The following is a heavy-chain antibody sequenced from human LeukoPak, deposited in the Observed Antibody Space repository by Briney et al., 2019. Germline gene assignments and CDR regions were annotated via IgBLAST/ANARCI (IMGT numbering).Heavy chain of an antibody. J-gene: IGHJ3*02. V-gene: IGHV3-15*01. CDR2: IKSKTDGGTT. CDR1: GFTFSNAW. D-gene: IGHD1-20*01. Sequence: GGSLRLSCAASGFTFSNAWMSWVRQAPGKGLEWVGRIKSKTDGGTTDYAAPVKGRFTISRDDSKNTLYLQMNSLKTEDPAVYFCTTVTNWNGWDLWGAFDIWGQGTMVTVSS. CDR3: TTVTNWNGWDLWGAFDI.